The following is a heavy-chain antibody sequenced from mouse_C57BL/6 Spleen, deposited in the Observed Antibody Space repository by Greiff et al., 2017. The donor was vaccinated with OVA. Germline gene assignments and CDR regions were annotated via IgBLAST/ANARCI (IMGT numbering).Heavy chain of an antibody. Sequence: QVQLQQPGAELVKPGASVKLSCKASGYTFTSYWMHWVKQRPGRGLEWIGRIDPNSGGTKYNEKFKSKATLTVDNPSSTVFMQLSSLTSEDSAVYYCARRGFDVWGTGTTVTVSS. CDR3: ARRGFDV. V-gene: IGHV1-72*01. J-gene: IGHJ1*03. CDR1: GYTFTSYW. CDR2: IDPNSGGT.